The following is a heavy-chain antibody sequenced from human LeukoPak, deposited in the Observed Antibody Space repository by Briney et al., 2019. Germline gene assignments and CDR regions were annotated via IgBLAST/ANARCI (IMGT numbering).Heavy chain of an antibody. J-gene: IGHJ3*02. CDR2: ISSSSSTI. CDR3: ARGRVVPAAIGYAFDI. D-gene: IGHD2-2*02. CDR1: GFTFSSYS. V-gene: IGHV3-48*01. Sequence: GGSLRLSCAASGFTFSSYSMNWVRQAPGKGLEWVSYISSSSSTIYYADSVKGRFTISRDNAKNSLYLQMNSLRAEDTAVYYCARGRVVPAAIGYAFDIWGQGTMVTVSS.